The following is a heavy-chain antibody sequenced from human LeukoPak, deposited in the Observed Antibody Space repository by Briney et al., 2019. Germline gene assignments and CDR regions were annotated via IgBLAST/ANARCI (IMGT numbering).Heavy chain of an antibody. V-gene: IGHV1-8*01. CDR2: MNPNSGNT. CDR1: GYTFTSYD. Sequence: ASVKVSCKASGYTFTSYDINGVRQATGQGLEWMGWMNPNSGNTGYAQKFQGRVTITRNTSISTAYMELSSLRSEGTAVYYCARGADGSSGFPYYYYYMDVWGKGTTVTVSS. J-gene: IGHJ6*03. D-gene: IGHD3-22*01. CDR3: ARGADGSSGFPYYYYYMDV.